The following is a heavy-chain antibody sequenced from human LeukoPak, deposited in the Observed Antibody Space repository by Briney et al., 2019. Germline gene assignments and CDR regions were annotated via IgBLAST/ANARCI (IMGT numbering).Heavy chain of an antibody. Sequence: ASVKVSCKASGYTFTGYYMNWVRQAPGQGLEWMGWINPNSGGTNYAQKFQGRVTMTRDTSISTAYMELSRLRSGDTAVYYYVRGGYIYGSDYWGQGTLVTVSS. D-gene: IGHD5-18*01. V-gene: IGHV1-2*02. CDR2: INPNSGGT. J-gene: IGHJ4*02. CDR1: GYTFTGYY. CDR3: VRGGYIYGSDY.